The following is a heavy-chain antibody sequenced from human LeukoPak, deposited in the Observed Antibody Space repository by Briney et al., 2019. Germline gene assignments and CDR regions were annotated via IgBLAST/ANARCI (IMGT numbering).Heavy chain of an antibody. CDR2: ISSSSSYI. D-gene: IGHD3/OR15-3a*01. CDR1: GFTFSNYE. Sequence: GGSLRLSCAASGFTFSNYEMNWVRQAPGKGLEWVSSISSSSSYIYYADSVKGRFTISRDNAKNSLYLQMNSLRAEDTAVYYCARLDSNFDYWGQGTLVTVSS. J-gene: IGHJ4*02. CDR3: ARLDSNFDY. V-gene: IGHV3-21*01.